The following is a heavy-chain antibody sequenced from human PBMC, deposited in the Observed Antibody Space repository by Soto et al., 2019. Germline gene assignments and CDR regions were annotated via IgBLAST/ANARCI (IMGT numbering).Heavy chain of an antibody. Sequence: QVQLQQWGAGLLKPSETLSLTCAVYGGSFSGYYWSWIRQPPGKGLEWIGEINHSGSTNYNPSLKSRVAISVDPSKYQFSLKLSSVTAADTAVYYCARGAEQLIDYWGQGTLVTVSS. V-gene: IGHV4-34*01. CDR2: INHSGST. J-gene: IGHJ4*02. CDR3: ARGAEQLIDY. D-gene: IGHD6-6*01. CDR1: GGSFSGYY.